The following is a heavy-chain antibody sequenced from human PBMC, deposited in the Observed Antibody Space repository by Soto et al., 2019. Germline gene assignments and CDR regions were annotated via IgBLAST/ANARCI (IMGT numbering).Heavy chain of an antibody. CDR3: ARELVLGLKSAFDM. J-gene: IGHJ3*02. D-gene: IGHD2-15*01. CDR2: IYYSEST. V-gene: IGHV4-59*01. Sequence: SETLSLTCTVSGASISSYYWSWIRQPPGKGLEWIGYIYYSESTNYNPSLKSRVTMSEDTSKNQFSLKLSSVTAADTAVYFCARELVLGLKSAFDMWGQGTLVTVSS. CDR1: GASISSYY.